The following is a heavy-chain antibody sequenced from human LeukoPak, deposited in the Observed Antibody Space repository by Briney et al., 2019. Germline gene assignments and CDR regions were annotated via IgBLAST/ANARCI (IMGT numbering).Heavy chain of an antibody. D-gene: IGHD4-17*01. CDR1: GFTFDDYA. V-gene: IGHV3-9*01. CDR3: AKAPGLRPYYFDY. CDR2: ISWNSGSI. J-gene: IGHJ4*02. Sequence: PGRSLRLSCAASGFTFDDYAMHWVRQAPGKGLEWVSGISWNSGSIGYADSVKGRFTISRDNAKNSLYLQMNSLRAEDTALYYCAKAPGLRPYYFDYWGQGTLVTVSS.